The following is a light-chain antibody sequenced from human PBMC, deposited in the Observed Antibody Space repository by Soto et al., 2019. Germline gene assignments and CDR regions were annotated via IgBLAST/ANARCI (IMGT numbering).Light chain of an antibody. CDR3: QQYDSWPHT. CDR2: GAS. CDR1: QSISGD. V-gene: IGKV3-15*01. J-gene: IGKJ2*01. Sequence: EIVMTQSPATLSVSPGERVTLSCGASQSISGDLAWYQQKPGQAPRLVIYGASTRATGVPARFSGSGSATEFTLTISRRQSEDVAVYYCQQYDSWPHTFGLGTSLELK.